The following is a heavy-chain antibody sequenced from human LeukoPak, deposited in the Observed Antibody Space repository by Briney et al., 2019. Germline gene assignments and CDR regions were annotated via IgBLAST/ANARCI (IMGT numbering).Heavy chain of an antibody. V-gene: IGHV4-59*01. D-gene: IGHD6-13*01. CDR1: GGSISNYY. CDR2: IYYSGST. CDR3: AREAAAVTGALDP. J-gene: IGHJ5*02. Sequence: SETLSLTCTVSGGSISNYYWSWIRQPPGKGLEWIGYIYYSGSTNYNPFLKSRVTISVDTSKNQFSLKLSSVTAADTAVYYCAREAAAVTGALDPWGQGTLVTVSS.